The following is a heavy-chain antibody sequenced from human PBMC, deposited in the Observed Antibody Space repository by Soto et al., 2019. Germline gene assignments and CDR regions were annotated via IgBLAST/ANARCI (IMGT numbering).Heavy chain of an antibody. Sequence: SETLSLTCTVSGGSMNSHDYYWSWIRQPPGKGLEWIGYIHNSGSTYYNPSLKSRLTISSDMSKNQFSLRLNSVTAADTALYFCARGEARGPFDIWGQGTKVTVSS. CDR3: ARGEARGPFDI. D-gene: IGHD3-10*01. J-gene: IGHJ3*02. CDR2: IHNSGST. CDR1: GGSMNSHDYY. V-gene: IGHV4-30-4*01.